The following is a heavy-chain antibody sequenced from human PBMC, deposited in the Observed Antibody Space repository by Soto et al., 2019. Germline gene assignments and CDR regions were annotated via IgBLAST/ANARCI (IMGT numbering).Heavy chain of an antibody. D-gene: IGHD3-3*01. CDR2: IFYSGSGS. CDR3: VRGPSRGSSLFGPLDY. V-gene: IGHV3-64D*06. Sequence: GSLRLSCSASGLIFGTFGMFWVRQAPGQGLEYVSAIFYSGSGSYYADPVRGRFTVSRDNSKNMFYLQMSSLRVEDTALYFCVRGPSRGSSLFGPLDYWGQGTQVTVSS. J-gene: IGHJ4*02. CDR1: GLIFGTFG.